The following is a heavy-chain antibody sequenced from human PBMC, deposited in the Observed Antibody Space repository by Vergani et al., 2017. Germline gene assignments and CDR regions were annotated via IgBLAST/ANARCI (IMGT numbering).Heavy chain of an antibody. CDR1: GGTFSSYA. V-gene: IGHV1-69*01. CDR2: IIPIFGTA. D-gene: IGHD3-10*01. J-gene: IGHJ6*03. CDR3: ARFGKYGSGPYYMDV. Sequence: QVQLVQSGAEVKKPGSSVKVSCKASGGTFSSYAISWVRQAPGQGLEWMGGIIPIFGTANYAQKFQGRVTITADESTSAAYMERSSLRSEDTAVYYCARFGKYGSGPYYMDVWGKGTTVTVSS.